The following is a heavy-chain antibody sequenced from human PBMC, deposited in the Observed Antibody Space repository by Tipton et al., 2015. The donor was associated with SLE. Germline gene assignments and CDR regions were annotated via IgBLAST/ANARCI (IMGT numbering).Heavy chain of an antibody. D-gene: IGHD3-10*01. V-gene: IGHV4-4*07. CDR2: IYIGGGT. J-gene: IGHJ6*03. Sequence: PGLVKPSETLSLTCTVSGGSISGYYWSWIRQSARKGLEWIGRIYIGGGTTYNPSLNSRVTMSGDTSKNQFSLKLSSVTAADTAVYYCATDEGALWFGDGVSSAHMDVWGEGTTVTVSS. CDR1: GGSISGYY. CDR3: ATDEGALWFGDGVSSAHMDV.